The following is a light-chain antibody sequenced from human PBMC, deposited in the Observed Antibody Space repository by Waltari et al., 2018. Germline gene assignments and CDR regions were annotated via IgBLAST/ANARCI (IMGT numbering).Light chain of an antibody. CDR1: SSNIGHNY. CDR2: EDS. V-gene: IGLV1-51*02. CDR3: GTWDSSLSGAV. Sequence: QSVLTQPPSVSAAPGQRVTISCSGGSSNIGHNYVSWYRQFPGTAPELLIYEDSERPSGIPGRFSGAKSGTSATLDITGLQAGDEADYYCGTWDSSLSGAVFGGGTHLTVL. J-gene: IGLJ7*01.